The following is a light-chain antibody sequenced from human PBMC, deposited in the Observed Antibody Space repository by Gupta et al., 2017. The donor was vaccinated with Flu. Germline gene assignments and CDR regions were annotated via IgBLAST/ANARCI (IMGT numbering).Light chain of an antibody. CDR3: QVWDSSSDHPEVV. V-gene: IGLV3-21*02. CDR2: DDS. CDR1: NIGSKS. J-gene: IGLJ2*01. Sequence: SYVLTHPPSVSVAPGQTARITCGGNNIGSKSGHWYQQKPGQAPVLVVCDDSDRPSGIPERFSGSNSGNTATLTISRVEAGEEADYYCQVWDSSSDHPEVVFGGGTKLTVL.